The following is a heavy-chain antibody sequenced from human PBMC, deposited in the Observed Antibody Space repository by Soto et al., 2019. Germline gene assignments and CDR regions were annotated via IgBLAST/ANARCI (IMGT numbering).Heavy chain of an antibody. V-gene: IGHV3-23*01. CDR2: ISGSGGST. D-gene: IGHD2-21*01. Sequence: HPGGSLRLCCAASGFTFSNCAMSWVRQAPGKGLEWVSVISGSGGSTHYADSVKGRFTISRDNSKNTLFLQMNSLRAEDTAVYYCAKDRLSNSWPDDAFDIWGQGTMVTVSS. J-gene: IGHJ3*02. CDR3: AKDRLSNSWPDDAFDI. CDR1: GFTFSNCA.